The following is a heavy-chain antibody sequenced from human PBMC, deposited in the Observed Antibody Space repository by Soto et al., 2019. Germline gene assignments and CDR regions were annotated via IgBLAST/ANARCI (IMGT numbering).Heavy chain of an antibody. V-gene: IGHV3-7*03. CDR2: IKQDGSEK. CDR1: GFTFSSYW. D-gene: IGHD1-1*01. Sequence: PGGSLRLSCAASGFTFSSYWMSWVRQAPGKGLEWVANIKQDGSEKYYVDSVKGRFTISRDNAKNSLYLQMNSLRAEDTAVYYCARDGENWTPHPYYYYGMDVWGQGTTVTVSS. CDR3: ARDGENWTPHPYYYYGMDV. J-gene: IGHJ6*02.